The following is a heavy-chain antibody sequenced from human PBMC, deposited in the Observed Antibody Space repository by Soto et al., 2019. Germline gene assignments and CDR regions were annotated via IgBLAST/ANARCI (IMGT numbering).Heavy chain of an antibody. V-gene: IGHV3-73*01. J-gene: IGHJ4*02. D-gene: IGHD6-6*01. CDR2: IRSKANGYAT. CDR3: TRRVAARPGSYYFDY. Sequence: GGSLRLSCAASGFTFSGSAMHWVRQASGKGLEWVGRIRSKANGYATEYAASVKGRFTISGDDSKNTAYLQMNSLKTEDTAVYYCTRRVAARPGSYYFDYWGQGTLVTVSS. CDR1: GFTFSGSA.